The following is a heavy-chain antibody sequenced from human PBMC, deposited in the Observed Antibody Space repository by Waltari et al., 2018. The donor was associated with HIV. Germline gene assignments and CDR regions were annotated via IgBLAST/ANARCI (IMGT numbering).Heavy chain of an antibody. CDR2: IYSGGST. Sequence: EVQLMESGGGLIQPGVSLRLSCAASGFTVSSNYMSWVRQAPGKGLEWVSVIYSGGSTYYAESVKGRFTISRDNSKNTLYLQMNSLRAEDTAVYYCARGFLWFGEGYFDSWGQGTLVTVSS. J-gene: IGHJ4*02. CDR1: GFTVSSNY. CDR3: ARGFLWFGEGYFDS. D-gene: IGHD3-10*01. V-gene: IGHV3-53*01.